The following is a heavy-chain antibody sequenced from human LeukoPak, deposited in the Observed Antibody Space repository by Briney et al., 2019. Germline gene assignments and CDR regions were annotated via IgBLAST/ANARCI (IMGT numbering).Heavy chain of an antibody. CDR3: ARSGYSYGYDFDY. V-gene: IGHV5-51*01. J-gene: IGHJ4*02. D-gene: IGHD5-18*01. CDR1: GYSFTSYW. Sequence: GESLKISCKGSGYSFTSYWIGWARQMPGKGLEWMGIIYPGDSDTRYSPSLQGQVTISADKSISTAYLQWSSLKASDTAMYYCARSGYSYGYDFDYWGQGTLVTVSS. CDR2: IYPGDSDT.